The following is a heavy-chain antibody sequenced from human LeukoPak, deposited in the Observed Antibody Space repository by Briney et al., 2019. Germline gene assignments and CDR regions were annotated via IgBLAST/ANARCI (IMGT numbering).Heavy chain of an antibody. CDR3: AKGPHGVSFSFDY. D-gene: IGHD5-24*01. J-gene: IGHJ4*02. Sequence: PGGSLRLSCAASGFTFGDYSMHWVRQTPGKGLEWVSLINGDALTAHYGDSVRGRFTISRNNSKNSLYLQMNGLRTEDTAFYYCAKGPHGVSFSFDYWGRGTLVTVSS. CDR1: GFTFGDYS. CDR2: INGDALTA. V-gene: IGHV3-43*02.